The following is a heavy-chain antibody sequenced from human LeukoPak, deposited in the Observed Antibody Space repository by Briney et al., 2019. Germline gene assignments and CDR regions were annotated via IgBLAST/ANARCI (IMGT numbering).Heavy chain of an antibody. J-gene: IGHJ6*03. CDR1: GYTFTGYY. CDR2: INPNSGGT. V-gene: IGHV1-2*02. CDR3: ARTGADCSSTSCYTGYYYYYMGV. Sequence: ASVKVSCKASGYTFTGYYMHWVRQAPGQGLEWMGWINPNSGGTNYAQKFQGRVTMTRDTSISTAYMELSRLRSDDTAVYYCARTGADCSSTSCYTGYYYYYMGVWGKGTTVTVSS. D-gene: IGHD2-2*02.